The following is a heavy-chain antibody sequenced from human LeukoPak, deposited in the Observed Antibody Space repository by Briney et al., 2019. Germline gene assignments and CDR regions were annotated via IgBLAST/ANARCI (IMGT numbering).Heavy chain of an antibody. CDR1: NGSISSDF. V-gene: IGHV4-59*01. J-gene: IGHJ4*02. D-gene: IGHD3-10*01. CDR3: ARLTTRPGGIRPLIMDF. CDR2: IYYSGST. Sequence: SETLSLTCTVSNGSISSDFWTWIRQPPGKGLEWIGYIYYSGSTKYNPSLESRATISLDTSRNQFSLKLTSMTAADTAVYYCARLTTRPGGIRPLIMDFWGQGTLVTVSS.